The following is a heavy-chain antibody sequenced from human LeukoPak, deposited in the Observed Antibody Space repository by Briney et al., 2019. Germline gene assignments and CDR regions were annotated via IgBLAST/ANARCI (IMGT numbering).Heavy chain of an antibody. V-gene: IGHV3-7*01. Sequence: GGSLRLSCAASGFTFSSYWMSWVRQAPGKGLEWVANIKQDGSEKYYVDSVKGRFTISRDNAKNSLYLQMNSLRAEDTAVYYCARDHGGSYFLEAFDIWGQGTMVTVSS. CDR3: ARDHGGSYFLEAFDI. CDR2: IKQDGSEK. CDR1: GFTFSSYW. J-gene: IGHJ3*02. D-gene: IGHD1-26*01.